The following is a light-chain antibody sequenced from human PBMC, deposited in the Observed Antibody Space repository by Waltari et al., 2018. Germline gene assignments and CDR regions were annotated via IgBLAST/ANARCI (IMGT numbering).Light chain of an antibody. CDR1: SSDVGSYNL. CDR3: CSYAGGSAPYV. V-gene: IGLV2-23*01. CDR2: EGS. Sequence: QSALTQPASVSGSPGQSITISCTGTSSDVGSYNLVSWFQQHPGKAPKLMIYEGSKRPLGVSNRFACSKSGNTASLTSSGLQAEDEADYCGCSYAGGSAPYVFGTGTKVTVL. J-gene: IGLJ1*01.